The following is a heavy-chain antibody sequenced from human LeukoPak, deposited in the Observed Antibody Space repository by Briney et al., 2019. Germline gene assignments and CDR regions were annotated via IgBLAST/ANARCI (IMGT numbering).Heavy chain of an antibody. V-gene: IGHV1-8*01. J-gene: IGHJ5*02. CDR1: GYTFTSYD. CDR3: ARLFDYVWGSYRP. D-gene: IGHD3-16*02. CDR2: MNPNSGNT. Sequence: ASVKVSCKASGYTFTSYDINWVRQATGQGLEWMGWMNPNSGNTGYAQKFQGRVTMTRSTSISTAYMELSSLRSEDTAVYYCARLFDYVWGSYRPWGQGTLVTVSS.